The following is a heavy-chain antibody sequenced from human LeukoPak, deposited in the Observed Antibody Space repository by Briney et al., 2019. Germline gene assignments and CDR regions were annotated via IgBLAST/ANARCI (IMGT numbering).Heavy chain of an antibody. D-gene: IGHD4-17*01. Sequence: SETLSLTCAVYGGSFSGYYWSWIRKPPGKGLEWIGEINHSGSTNYNPSLKSRVTISVDTSKNQFSLKLSSVTAADTAVYYCARDLIDYGDYDRPSNWFDPWGQGTLVTVSS. CDR1: GGSFSGYY. J-gene: IGHJ5*02. CDR2: INHSGST. CDR3: ARDLIDYGDYDRPSNWFDP. V-gene: IGHV4-34*01.